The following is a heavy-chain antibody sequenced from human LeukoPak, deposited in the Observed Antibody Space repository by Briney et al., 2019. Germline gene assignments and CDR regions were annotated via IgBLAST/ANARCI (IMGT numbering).Heavy chain of an antibody. CDR1: GFTFSSYA. J-gene: IGHJ6*02. Sequence: GGSLRLSCAASGFTFSSYAMHWVRQAPGKGLEWVAVISYDGSNKYYADSVKGRFTISRDNSKNTLYLQMNSLRAEDTAVYYCAKDDFWSGSNYYYGMDVWGQGTTVTVSS. V-gene: IGHV3-30*04. CDR3: AKDDFWSGSNYYYGMDV. D-gene: IGHD3-3*01. CDR2: ISYDGSNK.